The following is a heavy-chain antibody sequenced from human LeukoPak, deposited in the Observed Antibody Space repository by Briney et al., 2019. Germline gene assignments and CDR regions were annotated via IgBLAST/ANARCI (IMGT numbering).Heavy chain of an antibody. CDR2: IIPIFGTA. Sequence: ASVKVSCKASGYTFTSYDINWVRQATGQGLEWMGGIIPIFGTANYAQKFQGRVTITADESTSTAYMELSSLRSEDTAVYYCARGADSSGQRDYYYYYGMDVWGQGTTVTVSS. CDR3: ARGADSSGQRDYYYYYGMDV. V-gene: IGHV1-69*13. CDR1: GYTFTSYD. D-gene: IGHD3-22*01. J-gene: IGHJ6*02.